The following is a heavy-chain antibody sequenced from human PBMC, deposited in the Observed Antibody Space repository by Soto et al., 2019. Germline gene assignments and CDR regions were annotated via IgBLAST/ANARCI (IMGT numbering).Heavy chain of an antibody. D-gene: IGHD6-13*01. CDR3: AREESTQWGYSMGGAFDI. CDR1: GFTFSSYS. J-gene: IGHJ3*02. CDR2: ISSSSSYI. V-gene: IGHV3-21*01. Sequence: EVQLVESGGGLVKPGGSLRLSCAASGFTFSSYSMNWVRQAPGKGLEWVSSISSSSSYIYYADSVKGRFTISRDNAKNSLYLQMNSLRAEDTAVYYCAREESTQWGYSMGGAFDIWGQGTMVTVSS.